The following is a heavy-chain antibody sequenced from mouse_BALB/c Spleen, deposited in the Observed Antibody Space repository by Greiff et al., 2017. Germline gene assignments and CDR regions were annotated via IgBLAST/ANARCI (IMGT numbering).Heavy chain of an antibody. CDR3: ARPVVHYYDAMDY. CDR1: GFDFSRYW. J-gene: IGHJ4*01. D-gene: IGHD1-3*01. Sequence: EVKLQESGGGLVQPGGSLKLSCAASGFDFSRYWMSWVRQAPGKGLEWIGEINPDSSTINYTPSLKDKFIISRDNAKNTLYLQMSKVRSEDTALYYCARPVVHYYDAMDYWGQGTSVTVSS. V-gene: IGHV4-1*02. CDR2: INPDSSTI.